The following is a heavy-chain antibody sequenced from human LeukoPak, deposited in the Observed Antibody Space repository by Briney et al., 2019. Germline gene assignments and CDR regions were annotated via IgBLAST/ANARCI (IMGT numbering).Heavy chain of an antibody. V-gene: IGHV4-30-2*01. CDR2: IYHSGST. CDR1: GGSISSGGYS. Sequence: SETLSLTCAVSGGSISSGGYSWGWIRQPPGKGLEWIGYIYHSGSTYYNPSLKSRVTISVDRSKNQFSLKLSSVTAADTAVYYCARDSSGDGWFDPWGQGTLVTVSS. J-gene: IGHJ5*02. CDR3: ARDSSGDGWFDP. D-gene: IGHD2-21*01.